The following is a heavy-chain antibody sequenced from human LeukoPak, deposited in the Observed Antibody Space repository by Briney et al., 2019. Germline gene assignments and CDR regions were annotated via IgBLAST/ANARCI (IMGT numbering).Heavy chain of an antibody. CDR2: IGTAGDT. CDR3: ARGPRIAVAANGDYYFDY. CDR1: GFTFSSYD. D-gene: IGHD6-19*01. J-gene: IGHJ4*02. Sequence: GGSLRLSCAASGFTFSSYDMHWVRHATGKGLEWVSAIGTAGDTYYPGSVKGRFTISRENAKNSLYLQMNSLRAGDTAVYYCARGPRIAVAANGDYYFDYWGQGTLVTVSS. V-gene: IGHV3-13*01.